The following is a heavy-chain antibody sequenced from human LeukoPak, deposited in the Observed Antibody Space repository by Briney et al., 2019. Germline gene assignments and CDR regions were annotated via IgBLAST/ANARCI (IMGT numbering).Heavy chain of an antibody. CDR2: ISSSSSYI. V-gene: IGHV3-21*01. CDR3: ASLITYYDFWSGYY. Sequence: PGGSLRLSCAASGFTISSYSMNWVRQAPGKGLEWVSSISSSSSYIYYADSVKGRFTISSDNAKNSLYLQMNSLRAEDTAVYYCASLITYYDFWSGYYWGQGTLVTVSS. CDR1: GFTISSYS. D-gene: IGHD3-3*01. J-gene: IGHJ4*02.